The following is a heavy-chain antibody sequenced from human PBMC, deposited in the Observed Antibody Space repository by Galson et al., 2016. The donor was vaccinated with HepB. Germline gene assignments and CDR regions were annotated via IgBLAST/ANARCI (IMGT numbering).Heavy chain of an antibody. CDR1: GFTFSNYG. Sequence: SLRLSCAASGFTFSNYGMTWVRQAPGKGLVWVSRINTDGTSTFYADSVKGRFTISRDNAKNTLYLQMDSLRAEDTAVYYCVQEWLALDYWGQGTLVAVSS. J-gene: IGHJ4*02. CDR2: INTDGTST. D-gene: IGHD6-19*01. CDR3: VQEWLALDY. V-gene: IGHV3-74*01.